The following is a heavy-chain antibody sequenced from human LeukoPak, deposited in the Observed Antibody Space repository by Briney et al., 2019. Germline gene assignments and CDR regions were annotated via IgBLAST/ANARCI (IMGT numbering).Heavy chain of an antibody. J-gene: IGHJ4*02. CDR1: GFTFRSYW. CDR2: INPDGSEK. D-gene: IGHD4-11*01. V-gene: IGHV3-7*01. Sequence: GGSLRLSCAASGFTFRSYWVTWVRQAPGKGLEWMANINPDGSEKNYVDSVKGRFTISRDNARNSLYLQMNSLRAEDTAVYYCGKYSYSHGYLDYWGQGTLVTVSS. CDR3: GKYSYSHGYLDY.